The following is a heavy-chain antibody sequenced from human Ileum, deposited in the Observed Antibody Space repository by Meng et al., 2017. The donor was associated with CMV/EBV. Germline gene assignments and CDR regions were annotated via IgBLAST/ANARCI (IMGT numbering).Heavy chain of an antibody. CDR3: TSLTIAAAVRGY. D-gene: IGHD6-25*01. CDR1: GFIFSSAY. J-gene: IGHJ4*02. CDR2: IKTKTDRGTT. Sequence: GGSLRLSCAASGFIFSSAYMSWVRQAPGKGLEWVGRIKTKTDRGTTDYAAPVKGRFVISRDDSKNTLYLQMNSLKIEDTAIYYCTSLTIAAAVRGYWGQGTLVTVSS. V-gene: IGHV3-15*01.